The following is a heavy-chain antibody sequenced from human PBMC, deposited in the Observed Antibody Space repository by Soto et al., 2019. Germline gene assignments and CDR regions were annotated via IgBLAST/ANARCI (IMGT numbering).Heavy chain of an antibody. CDR1: GGTFSRYA. V-gene: IGHV1-69*06. D-gene: IGHD2-15*01. Sequence: QVQLVQSGAEVKKPGSSVKVSCKASGGTFSRYAISWVRQAPGQGLEWMGTIIPMFGTTNYAQTFQDRVTITADKSTGTPYMDLSSLRSEDTAVYYCASLGYCGGTSCYWGQGTLVTVSS. CDR3: ASLGYCGGTSCY. CDR2: IIPMFGTT. J-gene: IGHJ4*02.